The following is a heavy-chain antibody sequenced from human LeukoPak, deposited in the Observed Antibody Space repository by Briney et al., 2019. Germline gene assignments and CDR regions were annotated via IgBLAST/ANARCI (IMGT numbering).Heavy chain of an antibody. CDR3: AKDIRRGYNFGYDQFAY. CDR2: ISYDGITE. D-gene: IGHD5-18*01. Sequence: GGSLRLSCAASGFAFSSYAMHWVRQAPGKGLEWVAIISYDGITESYSDSVRGRFTISRDNFKNTLYLQMNSLRGEDTAVYYCAKDIRRGYNFGYDQFAYWGQGTLVTVSS. J-gene: IGHJ4*02. V-gene: IGHV3-30*04. CDR1: GFAFSSYA.